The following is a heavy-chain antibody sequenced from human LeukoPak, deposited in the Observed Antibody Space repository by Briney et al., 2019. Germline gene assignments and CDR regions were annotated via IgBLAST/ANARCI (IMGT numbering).Heavy chain of an antibody. V-gene: IGHV4-38-2*02. CDR2: IYHSGST. J-gene: IGHJ5*02. D-gene: IGHD2-8*01. CDR1: GGSISSGYY. Sequence: SETLSLTCTVSGGSISSGYYWGWIRQPPGKGLEWIGSIYHSGSTYYNPSLKSRVTISVDTSKNQFSLKLSSVTAADTAVYYCARVTYPTGLLVYNWFDPRGQGTLVTVSS. CDR3: ARVTYPTGLLVYNWFDP.